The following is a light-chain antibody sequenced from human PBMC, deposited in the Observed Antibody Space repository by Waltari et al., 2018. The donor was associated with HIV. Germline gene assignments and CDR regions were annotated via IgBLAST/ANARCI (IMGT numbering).Light chain of an antibody. CDR1: PTITDNF. CDR2: AAS. Sequence: EIVLTQSPAFLSVSPGDSATPSSRASPTITDNFLAWYQQKPGQAPRLLIYAASPRASDVPVRFSGSHSATDFTLTIDRLEPEDSALHFCHQYGTSVWTFGQGTKVEIK. V-gene: IGKV3-20*01. J-gene: IGKJ1*01. CDR3: HQYGTSVWT.